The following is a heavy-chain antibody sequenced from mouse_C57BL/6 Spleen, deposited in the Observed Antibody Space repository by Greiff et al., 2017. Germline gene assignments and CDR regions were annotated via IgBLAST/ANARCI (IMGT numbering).Heavy chain of an antibody. CDR1: GYSITSGYY. J-gene: IGHJ2*01. D-gene: IGHD1-1*01. CDR3: ARDPITTVVPSDYFDY. CDR2: ISYDGSN. V-gene: IGHV3-6*01. Sequence: ESGPGLVKPSQSLSLTCSVTGYSITSGYYWNWIRQFPGNKLEWMGYISYDGSNNYNPSLKNRISITRDTSKNQFFLKLNSVTTEDTATYYCARDPITTVVPSDYFDYWGQGTTLTVSS.